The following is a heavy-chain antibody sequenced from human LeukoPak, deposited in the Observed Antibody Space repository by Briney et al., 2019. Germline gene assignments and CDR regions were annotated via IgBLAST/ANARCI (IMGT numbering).Heavy chain of an antibody. CDR3: ARSRSHIVVVPAALDY. V-gene: IGHV3-11*01. Sequence: GGSLRLSCAASGFTFSDYYMSWIRQAPGKGLEWVSYISSSGSTIYYADSVKGRFTISRDNAKNSLYLQMDSLRAEDTAVYYCARSRSHIVVVPAALDYWGQGTLVTVSS. J-gene: IGHJ4*02. CDR2: ISSSGSTI. CDR1: GFTFSDYY. D-gene: IGHD2-2*01.